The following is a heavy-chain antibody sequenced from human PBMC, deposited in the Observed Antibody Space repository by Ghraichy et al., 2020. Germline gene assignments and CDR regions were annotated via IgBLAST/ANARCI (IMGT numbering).Heavy chain of an antibody. V-gene: IGHV3-7*01. CDR3: ARSPRDHNWKYPDAFDI. D-gene: IGHD1-7*01. J-gene: IGHJ3*02. CDR1: GFTFSNYW. CDR2: INQDGSEK. Sequence: GGSLRLSCAASGFTFSNYWMSWVRQAPGKGLEWVANINQDGSEKYYVDSVKGRFTISRDNAKNSLYLQMNSLRAEDTAVYYCARSPRDHNWKYPDAFDIWGQGTMVTVSS.